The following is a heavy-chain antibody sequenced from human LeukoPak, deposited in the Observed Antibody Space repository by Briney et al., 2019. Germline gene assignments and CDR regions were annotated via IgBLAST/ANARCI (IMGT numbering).Heavy chain of an antibody. CDR2: ISGSGGST. Sequence: GSLRLSCAASGFTFSSYAMSWVRQAPGKGLEWVSAISGSGGSTYYADSVKGRFTISRDNSKNTLYLQINSLRAEDTAVYYCARAWGYDSFDIWGQGTMVTVSS. CDR1: GFTFSSYA. CDR3: ARAWGYDSFDI. V-gene: IGHV3-23*01. J-gene: IGHJ3*02. D-gene: IGHD7-27*01.